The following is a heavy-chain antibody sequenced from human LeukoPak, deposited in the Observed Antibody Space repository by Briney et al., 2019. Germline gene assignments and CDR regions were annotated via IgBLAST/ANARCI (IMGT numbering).Heavy chain of an antibody. CDR1: GYTFTGYY. Sequence: ASVKVSCKASGYTFTGYYMHWVRQAPGQGLEWMGWINPNSGGTNYAQKFQGRVTMTRDTSISTAYMELSRLRSDDTAVYYCAREDSSGYYGSLFDYWGQGTLVTVSS. D-gene: IGHD3-22*01. J-gene: IGHJ4*02. V-gene: IGHV1-2*02. CDR3: AREDSSGYYGSLFDY. CDR2: INPNSGGT.